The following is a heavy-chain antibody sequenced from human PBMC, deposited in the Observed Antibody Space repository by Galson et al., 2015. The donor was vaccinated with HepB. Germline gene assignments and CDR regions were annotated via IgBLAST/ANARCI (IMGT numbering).Heavy chain of an antibody. V-gene: IGHV3-23*01. J-gene: IGHJ3*02. Sequence: SLRLSCAASGFTFSSYAMSWVRQAPGKGLGWVSGISGSGGSTYYADSVKGRFTISRDSSKNTLFLQMNSLRAEDTALYYCAKLEGLLWFGQLRGAFHIWGQGTMVTVSS. CDR3: AKLEGLLWFGQLRGAFHI. D-gene: IGHD3-10*01. CDR2: ISGSGGST. CDR1: GFTFSSYA.